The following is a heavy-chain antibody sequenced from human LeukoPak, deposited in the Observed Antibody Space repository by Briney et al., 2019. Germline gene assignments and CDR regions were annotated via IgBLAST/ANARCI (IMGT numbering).Heavy chain of an antibody. CDR2: INWNGGST. CDR1: EFSVGSNY. J-gene: IGHJ6*03. V-gene: IGHV3-20*04. D-gene: IGHD1-1*01. Sequence: GGSLRLSCAASEFSVGSNYMTWVRQAPGKGLEWVSGINWNGGSTDYADSVKGRFTVSRDNAKNSLYLQMNSLRVEDTGLYYCARYLEATETTWHYMDVWGKGTTVIVSS. CDR3: ARYLEATETTWHYMDV.